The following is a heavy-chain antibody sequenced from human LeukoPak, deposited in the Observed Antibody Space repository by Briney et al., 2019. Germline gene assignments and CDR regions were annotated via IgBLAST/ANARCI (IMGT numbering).Heavy chain of an antibody. V-gene: IGHV5-51*01. D-gene: IGHD3-16*01. CDR1: GYSFTNFW. J-gene: IGHJ5*02. CDR2: ISPGDSGI. CDR3: AAGGASAP. Sequence: GESLKISCKGSGYSFTNFWIGWVRQMPGKGLEWMGVISPGDSGIRYSPSFQGQVAISVDKSISTAYLQWSSLKASDSAMYYCAAGGASAPWGQGTLVTVSS.